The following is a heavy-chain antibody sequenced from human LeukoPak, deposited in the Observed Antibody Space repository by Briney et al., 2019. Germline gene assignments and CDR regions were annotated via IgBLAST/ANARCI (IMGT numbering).Heavy chain of an antibody. V-gene: IGHV3-23*01. CDR1: GFTFSSYA. CDR2: ISGSGGST. CDR3: AKESPEFWSGYHYYFDY. D-gene: IGHD3-3*01. Sequence: PGGSLSLSCAASGFTFSSYAMSWVRQAPGKGLEWVSAISGSGGSTYYADSVKGRFTISRDNSKNTLYLQMNSLRAEDTAVYYCAKESPEFWSGYHYYFDYWGQGTLVTVSS. J-gene: IGHJ4*02.